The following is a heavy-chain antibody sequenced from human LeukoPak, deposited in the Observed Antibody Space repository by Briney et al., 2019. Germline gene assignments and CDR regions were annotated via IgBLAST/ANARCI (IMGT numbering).Heavy chain of an antibody. CDR3: ARDYIAARGPTKSKSVAFDI. CDR1: GGSISSYY. V-gene: IGHV4-59*01. J-gene: IGHJ3*02. D-gene: IGHD6-6*01. Sequence: SETLSLTCTASGGSISSYYWSWVRQPPGKGLEWIGYIYYSGSTNYNPSLKSRVTISVDTSKNQFSLKLSSVTAADTAVYYCARDYIAARGPTKSKSVAFDIWGQGTMVTVSS. CDR2: IYYSGST.